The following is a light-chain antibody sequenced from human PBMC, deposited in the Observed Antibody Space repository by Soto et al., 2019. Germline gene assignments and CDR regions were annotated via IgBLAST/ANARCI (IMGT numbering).Light chain of an antibody. V-gene: IGLV2-14*01. CDR1: SSDVGGYNY. Sequence: QSALTQPASVSGSPGQSITISCTGTSSDVGGYNYVSWYQQHPGKAPKLMIYDVSNRPSGVSNRFSGSKSGNTASLTISGLQAEDDAYYYCSSCTSSSNVVFGGGTKLTVL. J-gene: IGLJ2*01. CDR2: DVS. CDR3: SSCTSSSNVV.